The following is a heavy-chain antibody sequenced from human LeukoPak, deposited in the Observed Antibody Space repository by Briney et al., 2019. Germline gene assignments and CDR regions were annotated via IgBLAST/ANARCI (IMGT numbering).Heavy chain of an antibody. CDR1: GFTFSSFV. CDR2: ISYDGTNK. V-gene: IGHV3-30*03. J-gene: IGHJ4*02. D-gene: IGHD5-24*01. CDR3: AINHRDGYSELGY. Sequence: GGSLRLSCAASGFTFSSFVMHWVRQAPGKGLEWVAVISYDGTNKYYADSVKGRFTISRDNAKGSLYLQMNSLRVDDTAVYYCAINHRDGYSELGYWGQGTLVTVSS.